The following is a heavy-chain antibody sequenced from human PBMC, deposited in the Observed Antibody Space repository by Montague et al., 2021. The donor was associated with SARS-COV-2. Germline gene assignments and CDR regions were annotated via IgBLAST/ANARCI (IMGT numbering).Heavy chain of an antibody. Sequence: SLRLSCAASGFTFSNSAMNWVRLAPGKGLEWVSGSSGSDGGTHYADSVKGRFTISRDNSKNVLYLQMNSLRAEDTALYYCAKDSYYYGLGYGMDVWGQGTPVTVSS. J-gene: IGHJ6*02. CDR1: GFTFSNSA. D-gene: IGHD3-10*01. CDR3: AKDSYYYGLGYGMDV. CDR2: SSGSDGGT. V-gene: IGHV3-23*01.